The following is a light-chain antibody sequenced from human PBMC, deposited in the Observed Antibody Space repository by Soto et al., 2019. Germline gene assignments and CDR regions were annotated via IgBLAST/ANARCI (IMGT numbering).Light chain of an antibody. CDR2: KSS. Sequence: GDSVPLTCRGKQTSSSLVAWYQQNAEEAPKLLFYKSSTLKSGVPSRCSGGGSGTEFTLTISMLQADDVVTYCSQYYKCHPEPFGQRAMVDI. CDR1: QTSSSL. J-gene: IGKJ1*01. V-gene: IGKV1-5*03. CDR3: QYYKCHPEP.